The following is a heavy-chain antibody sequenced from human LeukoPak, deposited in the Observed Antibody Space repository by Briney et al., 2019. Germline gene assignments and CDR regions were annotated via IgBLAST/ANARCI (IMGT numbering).Heavy chain of an antibody. CDR1: GPTFSNYW. CDR3: ARDGFGTGSN. D-gene: IGHD3-16*01. CDR2: IKQDGSEK. J-gene: IGHJ4*02. Sequence: GGSLRLSCAASGPTFSNYWMDWVRQAPGKGLEWVANIKQDGSEKNYVDSVKGRFIISRDNAKNSLYLQMNTLRADDTAVYYCARDGFGTGSNWGQGTLVTVSS. V-gene: IGHV3-7*03.